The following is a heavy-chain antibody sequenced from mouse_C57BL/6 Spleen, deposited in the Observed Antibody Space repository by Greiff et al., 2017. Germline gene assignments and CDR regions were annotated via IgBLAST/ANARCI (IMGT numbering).Heavy chain of an antibody. CDR3: ARFNGSSYWYFDV. CDR2: INPSTGGT. D-gene: IGHD1-1*01. CDR1: GYSFTGYY. Sequence: EVKLMESGPELVKPGASVKISCKASGYSFTGYYMNWVKQSPEKSLEWIGEINPSTGGTTYNQKFKAKATVTVDKSSSTAYMQLKSLTSEDSAVYYCARFNGSSYWYFDVWGTGTTVTVSS. V-gene: IGHV1-42*01. J-gene: IGHJ1*03.